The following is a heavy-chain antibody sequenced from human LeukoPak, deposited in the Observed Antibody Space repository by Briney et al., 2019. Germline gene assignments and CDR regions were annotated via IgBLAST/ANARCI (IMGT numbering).Heavy chain of an antibody. CDR2: IYYSGST. CDR1: GGSISSSSYY. V-gene: IGHV4-39*01. Sequence: PSETLSLTCTVSGGSISSSSYYWGWIRQPPGKGLEWIGSIYYSGSTYYSPSLKSRVTISLDTSRNQFSLKLSSVTAADTAVYYCARSTLPSFDYWGQGTLVTVSS. D-gene: IGHD5/OR15-5a*01. J-gene: IGHJ4*02. CDR3: ARSTLPSFDY.